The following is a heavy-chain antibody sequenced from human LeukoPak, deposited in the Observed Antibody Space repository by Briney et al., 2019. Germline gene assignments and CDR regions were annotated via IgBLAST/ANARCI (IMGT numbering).Heavy chain of an antibody. Sequence: SETLSLTCVVSGVSLSPHYWSWIRRPLGKGLEWIGEINNRGTTNYSPSLRGRATISVDTSKNQFSLRLTSVTAADTAIYYCARVPLWWLTPFDFWGQGTLATVSS. V-gene: IGHV4-34*01. CDR2: INNRGTT. CDR3: ARVPLWWLTPFDF. D-gene: IGHD5-12*01. J-gene: IGHJ4*02. CDR1: GVSLSPHY.